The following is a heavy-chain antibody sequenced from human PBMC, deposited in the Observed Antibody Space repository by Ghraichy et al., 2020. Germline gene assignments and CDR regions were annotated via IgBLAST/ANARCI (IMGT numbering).Heavy chain of an antibody. J-gene: IGHJ4*02. CDR2: IYFGGST. Sequence: SQTLSLTCTVSGSSISSSSYYWGWIRQPPGKGLEWIGNIYFGGSTYYNPSLKSRVTISADASKNQFSLKMRSVTAADTAVYYCVSDWTYTRQLYDWGQGTLVTVSS. V-gene: IGHV4-39*01. CDR3: VSDWTYTRQLYD. CDR1: GSSISSSSYY. D-gene: IGHD2/OR15-2a*01.